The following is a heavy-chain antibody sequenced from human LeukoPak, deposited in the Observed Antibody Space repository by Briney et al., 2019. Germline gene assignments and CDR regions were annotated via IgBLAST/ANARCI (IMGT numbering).Heavy chain of an antibody. CDR2: IYTSGST. V-gene: IGHV4-4*07. CDR3: ARGGFDSSGYYYNWFDP. CDR1: GGSISSYY. Sequence: SETLSLTCTVSGGSISSYYWSWIRQPAGKGLEWIGRIYTSGSTNYNPSLKSRVTMSVDTSKNQFSLKLSSVTAADTAVYYCARGGFDSSGYYYNWFDPWGQGTLVTASS. D-gene: IGHD3-22*01. J-gene: IGHJ5*02.